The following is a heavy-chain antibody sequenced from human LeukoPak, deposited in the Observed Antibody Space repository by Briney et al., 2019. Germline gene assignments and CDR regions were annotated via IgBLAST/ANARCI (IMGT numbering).Heavy chain of an antibody. Sequence: ASVKVSCKASGYTFTGYYMHWVRQAPGQGLEWMGLINLTGGSTGYAQKFQGRVTMTRDMSTSTDYMELSSLRSEDTAIYYCARDNSVGDNAWWFDPWGQGTLVTVSS. V-gene: IGHV1-46*01. D-gene: IGHD1-26*01. J-gene: IGHJ5*02. CDR3: ARDNSVGDNAWWFDP. CDR2: INLTGGST. CDR1: GYTFTGYY.